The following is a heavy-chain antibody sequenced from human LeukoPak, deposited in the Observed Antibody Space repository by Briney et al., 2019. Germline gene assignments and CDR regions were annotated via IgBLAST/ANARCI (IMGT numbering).Heavy chain of an antibody. D-gene: IGHD3-10*01. Sequence: SGTLSLNCAVSGGSISSSNWWSWVRQPPGKGLEWIGKIYHGGSTNYNPSLKSRVAMSVDRSRNQFSLQLSSVTAADTAVYYCAKGEDHGSGTVHFASWGQGTLVTVSS. CDR2: IYHGGST. CDR1: GGSISSSNW. V-gene: IGHV4-4*02. J-gene: IGHJ4*02. CDR3: AKGEDHGSGTVHFAS.